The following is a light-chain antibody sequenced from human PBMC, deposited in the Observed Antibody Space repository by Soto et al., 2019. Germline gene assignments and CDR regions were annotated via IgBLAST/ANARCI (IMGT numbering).Light chain of an antibody. J-gene: IGKJ1*01. V-gene: IGKV3-20*01. CDR3: QQYGSSPWT. CDR2: GAS. CDR1: QSVSSSY. Sequence: EIVLTQSPGTLSLSPGERATLSCRASQSVSSSYLAWYQQKPGKAPRLPIYGASSRATGIPDRFSGSGSGTGFTLTISRLEPEDVAVYYCQQYGSSPWTFGQGTKVEIK.